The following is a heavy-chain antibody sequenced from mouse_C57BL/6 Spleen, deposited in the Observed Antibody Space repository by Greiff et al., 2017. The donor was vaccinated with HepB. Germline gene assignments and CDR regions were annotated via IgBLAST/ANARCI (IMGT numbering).Heavy chain of an antibody. J-gene: IGHJ4*01. Sequence: QVQLQQPGAELVRPGSSVKLSCKASGYTFTSYWMHWVKQRPIQGLEWIGNIDPSDSETHYNQKFKDKATLTVDKSSSTAYMQLSSLTSEDSAVYYCAREYYGSSCYAIDYWGQGTSVTVSS. V-gene: IGHV1-52*01. D-gene: IGHD1-1*01. CDR3: AREYYGSSCYAIDY. CDR2: IDPSDSET. CDR1: GYTFTSYW.